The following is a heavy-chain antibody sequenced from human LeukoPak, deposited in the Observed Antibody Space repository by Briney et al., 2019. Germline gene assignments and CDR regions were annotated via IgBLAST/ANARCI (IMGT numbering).Heavy chain of an antibody. CDR2: INQDGSEK. CDR3: ARDRTPYCGGDCYSV. J-gene: IGHJ4*02. Sequence: PGGSLRLSCAAPGFTFSYYWMSWVRQAPGRGLEWVANINQDGSEKHYVASVKGRFTISTDNAKNSLYLQMNSLRAEDTAVYYCARDRTPYCGGDCYSVWGQGTLVTVSS. CDR1: GFTFSYYW. D-gene: IGHD2-21*02. V-gene: IGHV3-7*03.